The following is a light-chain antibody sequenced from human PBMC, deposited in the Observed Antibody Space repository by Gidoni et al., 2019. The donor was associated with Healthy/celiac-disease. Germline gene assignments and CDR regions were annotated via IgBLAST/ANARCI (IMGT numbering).Light chain of an antibody. V-gene: IGKV3-20*01. Sequence: EIVLTQSPGTLSLSPGERATLSCRASQSVSSSYLAWYQQTPGPAPRLLIYGASSRATGIPDRFSGSGSGTDFTLTISRLEPEDFAVYYCQQYGSSPLYTFGQGTKLEIK. CDR3: QQYGSSPLYT. CDR1: QSVSSSY. J-gene: IGKJ2*01. CDR2: GAS.